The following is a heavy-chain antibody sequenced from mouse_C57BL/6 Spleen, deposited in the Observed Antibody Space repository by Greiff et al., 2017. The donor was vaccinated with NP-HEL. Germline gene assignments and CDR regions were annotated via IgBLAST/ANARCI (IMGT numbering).Heavy chain of an antibody. D-gene: IGHD1-1*01. CDR3: ARHEEGYYGLQGAMDY. J-gene: IGHJ4*01. CDR2: FYPGSGSI. CDR1: GYTFTEYT. V-gene: IGHV1-62-2*01. Sequence: QVQLKQSGAELVKPGASVKLSCKASGYTFTEYTIHWVKQRSGQGLEWIGWFYPGSGSIKYNEKFKDKATLTADKSSSTVYMELSRLTSEYSAVYFCARHEEGYYGLQGAMDYWGQGTSVTVSS.